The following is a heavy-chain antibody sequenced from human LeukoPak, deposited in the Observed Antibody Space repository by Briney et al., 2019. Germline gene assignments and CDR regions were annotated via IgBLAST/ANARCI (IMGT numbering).Heavy chain of an antibody. J-gene: IGHJ4*02. Sequence: GGSRRLSWSVSGFTFSAYWMSWVRQAPGKGLEWVANIKQDGSEKYYVDSVKGRFTISRDNAKHSLYLQMNSLRGEDTAVYYCARDTPGEESHWGQGTLVTVSS. CDR2: IKQDGSEK. D-gene: IGHD2-2*01. CDR1: GFTFSAYW. V-gene: IGHV3-7*03. CDR3: ARDTPGEESH.